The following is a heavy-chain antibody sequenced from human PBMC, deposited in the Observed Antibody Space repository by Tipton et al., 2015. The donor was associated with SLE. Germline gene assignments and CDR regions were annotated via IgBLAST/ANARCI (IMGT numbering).Heavy chain of an antibody. CDR3: ARGRRQAAGNDF. CDR1: GYSISSGHY. V-gene: IGHV4-38-2*01. Sequence: TLSLTCDVSGYSISSGHYWGWVRQSPGRGLERIASMWNTGERYYNPSLRSRVTISVDTSKNQLSLKLNSVTAADTAVYFCARGRRQAAGNDFWGQGTLVTVSS. CDR2: MWNTGER. J-gene: IGHJ4*02. D-gene: IGHD6-13*01.